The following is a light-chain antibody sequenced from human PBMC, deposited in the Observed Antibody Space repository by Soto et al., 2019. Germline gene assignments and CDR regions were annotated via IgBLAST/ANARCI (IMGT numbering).Light chain of an antibody. CDR2: DVT. Sequence: QSALTQPRSVSGSPGQSVTISCTGTSSDVGGYNYVSWYQQHPGKAPELMIYDVTKRPSGVPDRFSGSKSGNTASLTISGLQAEDEADYYCCSYAGSYTYGFGPGTKLTVL. V-gene: IGLV2-11*01. CDR3: CSYAGSYTYG. J-gene: IGLJ1*01. CDR1: SSDVGGYNY.